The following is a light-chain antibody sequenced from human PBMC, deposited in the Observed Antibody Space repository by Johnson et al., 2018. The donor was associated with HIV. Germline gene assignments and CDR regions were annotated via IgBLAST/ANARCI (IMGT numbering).Light chain of an antibody. CDR1: SSNIGNNH. CDR3: GTWDTSLGAHYV. Sequence: HSVLTQPPSVSAAPGQKVTISCSGSSSNIGNNHVSWYQQLPGTAPKLLIYEKNKRPSGIPDRFSASKSGTSATLDITGLQPGDEADYYCGTWDTSLGAHYVFGTGTEVTVL. V-gene: IGLV1-51*02. CDR2: EKN. J-gene: IGLJ1*01.